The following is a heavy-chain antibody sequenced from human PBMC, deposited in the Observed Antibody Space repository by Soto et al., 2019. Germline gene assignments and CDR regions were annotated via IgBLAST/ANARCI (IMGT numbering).Heavy chain of an antibody. J-gene: IGHJ6*02. CDR3: ARAGRGYCSGGSCYSGLHGMDV. CDR1: GGSFSGYY. Sequence: SETLSLTCAVYGGSFSGYYWSWIRQPPGKGLEWIGSIYYSGSTYYNPSLKSRVTISVDTSKNQFSLKLSSVTAADTAVYYCARAGRGYCSGGSCYSGLHGMDVWGQGTTVTVSS. D-gene: IGHD2-15*01. CDR2: IYYSGST. V-gene: IGHV4-34*01.